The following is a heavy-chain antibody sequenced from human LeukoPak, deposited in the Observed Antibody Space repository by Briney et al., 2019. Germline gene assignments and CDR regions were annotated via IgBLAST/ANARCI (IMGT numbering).Heavy chain of an antibody. V-gene: IGHV1-58*02. D-gene: IGHD1-26*01. CDR1: GFTFTSSA. Sequence: GTSVKVSCKASGFTFTSSAMQWVRQARGQRLECIGWIVVGSGNTNYAQKFQERVTITRDMSTSTAYMELRSLRSEDTALYYCAGGSGRYGYYYNYMDVWGKGTTVTVSS. CDR3: AGGSGRYGYYYNYMDV. J-gene: IGHJ6*03. CDR2: IVVGSGNT.